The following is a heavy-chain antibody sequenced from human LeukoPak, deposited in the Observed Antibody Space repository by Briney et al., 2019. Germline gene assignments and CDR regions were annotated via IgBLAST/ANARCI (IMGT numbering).Heavy chain of an antibody. CDR2: ISPNSGDT. CDR3: ACDQAQPFDY. V-gene: IGHV1-2*02. J-gene: IGHJ4*02. D-gene: IGHD1-14*01. CDR1: GYTFTDYY. Sequence: ASVKVSCTTSGYTFTDYYIHWVRQAPGQGLEWMGWISPNSGDTNYSQKFQGRVTMTRDTSISTAYMELSRLRSDDTAVYYCACDQAQPFDYWGQGTLVTVSS.